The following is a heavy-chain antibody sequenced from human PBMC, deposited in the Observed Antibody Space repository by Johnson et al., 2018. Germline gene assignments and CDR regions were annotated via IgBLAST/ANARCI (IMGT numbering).Heavy chain of an antibody. J-gene: IGHJ6*03. Sequence: QELLQESGPGLVKPSETLALTCFVSGFSITSGYHWGWIRQSPGRGLEWIGNIYHGGTPYYSPSLKRRVPMSIDSSKNQFSLKLSSLTAAATAVYYCARASLGFYYYYIGVWGQGTTVTVSS. D-gene: IGHD3-3*02. V-gene: IGHV4-38-2*02. CDR3: ARASLGFYYYYIGV. CDR1: GFSITSGYH. CDR2: IYHGGTP.